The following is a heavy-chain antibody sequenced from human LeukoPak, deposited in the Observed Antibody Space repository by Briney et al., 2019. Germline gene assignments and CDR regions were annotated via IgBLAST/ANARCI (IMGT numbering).Heavy chain of an antibody. Sequence: PGGSLRLSCAASGFTFSSYGMHWVRQAPGKGLEWVAVIWYDGSNKYYADSVKGRFTISRDNSKNTLHLQMNSLRAEDTAVYYCARDHRQNYYDPYDALDIWGQGTMVTVSS. CDR3: ARDHRQNYYDPYDALDI. J-gene: IGHJ3*02. D-gene: IGHD3-22*01. V-gene: IGHV3-33*01. CDR2: IWYDGSNK. CDR1: GFTFSSYG.